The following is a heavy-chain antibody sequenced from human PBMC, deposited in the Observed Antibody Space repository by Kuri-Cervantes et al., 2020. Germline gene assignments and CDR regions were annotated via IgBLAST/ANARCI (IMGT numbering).Heavy chain of an antibody. CDR1: GGTFSSYA. D-gene: IGHD1-1*01. CDR3: ARGMHDDVGLNFDY. CDR2: IIPSFGTA. J-gene: IGHJ4*02. V-gene: IGHV1-69*13. Sequence: SVKVSCKASGGTFSSYAISWVRQAPGQGLEWMGAIIPSFGTANYAQKFQCRVTITADESTSTAYMDLRSLRSDDTAVYYCARGMHDDVGLNFDYWGQGTLVTVSS.